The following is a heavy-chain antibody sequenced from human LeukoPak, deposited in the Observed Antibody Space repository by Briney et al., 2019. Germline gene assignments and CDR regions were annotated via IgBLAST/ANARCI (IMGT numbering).Heavy chain of an antibody. CDR2: ISSSGSTI. CDR1: GFTFSSYE. CDR3: ARVFYDSSGYYLDY. Sequence: GGSLGLSCAASGFTFSSYEMNWVRQAPGKGLEWVSYISSSGSTIYYADSVKGRFTISRDNAKNSLYLQMNSLKTEDTAVYYCARVFYDSSGYYLDYWGQGTLVTVSP. V-gene: IGHV3-48*03. J-gene: IGHJ4*02. D-gene: IGHD3-22*01.